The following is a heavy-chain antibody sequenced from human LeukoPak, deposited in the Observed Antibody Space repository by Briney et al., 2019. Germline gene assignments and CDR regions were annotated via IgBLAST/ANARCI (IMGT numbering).Heavy chain of an antibody. Sequence: PGGSLRLSCAASGFTFSSYEMNWVRQAPGKGLEWVSYISSSGSTIYYADSVKGRFTISRDNAKNSLYLQMNSLRAEDTAVYYCARDKVDGYGLEYYFDYWGQGTLVTVSS. J-gene: IGHJ4*02. CDR3: ARDKVDGYGLEYYFDY. D-gene: IGHD5-18*01. CDR1: GFTFSSYE. CDR2: ISSSGSTI. V-gene: IGHV3-48*03.